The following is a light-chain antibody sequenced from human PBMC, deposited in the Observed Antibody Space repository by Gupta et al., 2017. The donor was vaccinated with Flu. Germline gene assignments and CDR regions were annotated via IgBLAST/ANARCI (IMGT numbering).Light chain of an antibody. Sequence: DIQMTPSPSSLSASARATLTISCRASQSNSRYLKWYKQKPGKAPKLLIYAASSLQSAVPARFSGSGSGGDGTLSISRLQPEDFATYYCQERESTAKTFDQGTKVEIK. CDR2: AAS. CDR1: QSNSRY. J-gene: IGKJ1*01. V-gene: IGKV1-39*01. CDR3: QERESTAKT.